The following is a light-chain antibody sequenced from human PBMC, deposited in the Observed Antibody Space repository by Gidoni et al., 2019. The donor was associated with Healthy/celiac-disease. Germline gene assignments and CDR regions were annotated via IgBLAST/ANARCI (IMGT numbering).Light chain of an antibody. V-gene: IGKV1-13*02. Sequence: AIQLTQSPSSLSASVGDRGTITCRASQGISSGLAWYQQKPGKVPNLLIYDASRLESGVPLRFSGSGSGTDCTLTISSLQPEDFAAYYFQQFSTYPLPFGGGTKVEI. J-gene: IGKJ4*01. CDR1: QGISSG. CDR3: QQFSTYPLP. CDR2: DAS.